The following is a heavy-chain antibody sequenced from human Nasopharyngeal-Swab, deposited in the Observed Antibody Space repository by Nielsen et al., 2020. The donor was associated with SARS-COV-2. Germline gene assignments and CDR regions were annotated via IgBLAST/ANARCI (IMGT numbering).Heavy chain of an antibody. CDR3: ARDRSNWGSYYYYYGMDV. CDR2: ISSSSYI. V-gene: IGHV3-69-1*01. Sequence: PGKGLEWVSPISSSSYIYYADSVKGRFTMSRDNAKNSLYLQMNILRAEDTAVYYCARDRSNWGSYYYYYGMDVWGQGTTVTVSS. J-gene: IGHJ6*02. D-gene: IGHD7-27*01.